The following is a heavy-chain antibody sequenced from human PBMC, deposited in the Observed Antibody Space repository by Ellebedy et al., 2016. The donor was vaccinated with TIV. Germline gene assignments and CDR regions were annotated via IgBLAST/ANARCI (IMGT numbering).Heavy chain of an antibody. Sequence: SETLSLTCTVSSDSISSDYWNWIRQPPGKGLEWIGYMYYSVTTNYNPSLKSRVTISADTSKNQISLKLTSVTAADTAVYYCGRSEFGYGAFDPWGQGTLVTVSS. D-gene: IGHD5-18*01. CDR2: MYYSVTT. CDR3: GRSEFGYGAFDP. CDR1: SDSISSDY. V-gene: IGHV4-59*08. J-gene: IGHJ5*02.